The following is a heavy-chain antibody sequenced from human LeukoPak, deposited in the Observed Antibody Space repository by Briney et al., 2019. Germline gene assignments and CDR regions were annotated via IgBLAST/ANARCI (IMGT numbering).Heavy chain of an antibody. CDR2: ISGSGGST. J-gene: IGHJ4*02. CDR3: AKAVYSSSWYLPRFDY. CDR1: GFTFSSYA. Sequence: GGSLRLSCAASGFTFSSYAMNWVRQAPGKGLEWVSAISGSGGSTYYADSVKGRFTISRDNSKNTLYLQMNSLRAEDTAVYYCAKAVYSSSWYLPRFDYWGQGTLVTVSS. V-gene: IGHV3-23*01. D-gene: IGHD6-13*01.